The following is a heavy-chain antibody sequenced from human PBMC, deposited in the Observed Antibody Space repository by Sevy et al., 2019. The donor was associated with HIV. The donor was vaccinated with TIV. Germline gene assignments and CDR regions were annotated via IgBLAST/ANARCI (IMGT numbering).Heavy chain of an antibody. CDR3: AIRSYETKDYPQYFFDS. D-gene: IGHD3-16*01. Sequence: GESLKISCKASGYRFTSYWIGWVRQMPGKGLQWMGIIYPDDSDTRYSPSFQGQVIISADKSINTAYLQWSSLKASDTSMYFCAIRSYETKDYPQYFFDSWGQGTLVTVSS. V-gene: IGHV5-51*01. CDR2: IYPDDSDT. J-gene: IGHJ4*02. CDR1: GYRFTSYW.